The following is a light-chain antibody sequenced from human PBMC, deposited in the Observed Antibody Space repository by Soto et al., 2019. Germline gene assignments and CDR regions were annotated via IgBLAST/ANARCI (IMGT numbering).Light chain of an antibody. Sequence: QSALTQPPSASGSPGQSVTISCTGTSSDVGVYNYVSWYQQHPGKAPKLIIYEVSKRPSGVPDRFSGSKSGNTASLTVSGLQAEDEADYYCSSYAGSTSYVFGTGTKVTVL. CDR3: SSYAGSTSYV. V-gene: IGLV2-8*01. J-gene: IGLJ1*01. CDR2: EVS. CDR1: SSDVGVYNY.